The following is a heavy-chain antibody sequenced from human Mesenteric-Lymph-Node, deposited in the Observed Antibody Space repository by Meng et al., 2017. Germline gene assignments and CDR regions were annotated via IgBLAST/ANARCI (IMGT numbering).Heavy chain of an antibody. CDR3: AHLSWTTRAFDY. Sequence: GPTQVKPTQTLTLTCTFSGFSLNTNGVAVGWIRQPPGKALEWLALIYWDDDNRYSPSLKSRLTITKDTSKNQVVLTMANMDPVDTATYYCAHLSWTTRAFDYWGQGSLVTVSS. CDR1: GFSLNTNGVA. V-gene: IGHV2-5*02. J-gene: IGHJ4*02. D-gene: IGHD3/OR15-3a*01. CDR2: IYWDDDN.